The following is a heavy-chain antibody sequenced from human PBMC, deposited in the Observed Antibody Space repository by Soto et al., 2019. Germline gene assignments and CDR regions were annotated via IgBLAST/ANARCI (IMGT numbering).Heavy chain of an antibody. D-gene: IGHD3-16*01. Sequence: QVLLVQSGAEVRKPGASVKVSCKASGYTFTNCGITWVRQAPGQGLEWMGWISASNGNTHYAQKFQGRVTMTTDTSTSTAYMELRSLRPDDTAVYFCAKTPVLLLFGGWFDPWGQGTLVTVSS. CDR2: ISASNGNT. J-gene: IGHJ5*02. CDR3: AKTPVLLLFGGWFDP. CDR1: GYTFTNCG. V-gene: IGHV1-18*01.